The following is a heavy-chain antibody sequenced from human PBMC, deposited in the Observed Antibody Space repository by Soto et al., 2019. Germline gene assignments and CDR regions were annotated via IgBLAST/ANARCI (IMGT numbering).Heavy chain of an antibody. Sequence: GGSLRLSCAASGFTFSNAWMSWVRQAPGKGLEWVGRIKSKTDGGTTDYAAPVKGRFTISGDDSKNTLYLQMNSLKTEDTAVYYCTTYIVVVVAATPNYYDSSGYPCWGQGTLVTVSS. CDR1: GFTFSNAW. D-gene: IGHD2-15*01. CDR2: IKSKTDGGTT. V-gene: IGHV3-15*01. J-gene: IGHJ4*02. CDR3: TTYIVVVVAATPNYYDSSGYPC.